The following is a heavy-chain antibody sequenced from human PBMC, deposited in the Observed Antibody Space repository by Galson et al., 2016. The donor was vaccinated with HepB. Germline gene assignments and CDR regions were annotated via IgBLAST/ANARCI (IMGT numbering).Heavy chain of an antibody. CDR1: EFTFSSFA. CDR3: VKEGAVELAEFDI. D-gene: IGHD1-1*01. CDR2: ISSSGGST. J-gene: IGHJ3*02. Sequence: SLRLSCAASEFTFSSFAMHWVRQAPGKRLECVSGISSSGGSTHYPDSVKGRFIISRDNSKNTLYLQMSSLKPEDAAVYYCVKEGAVELAEFDIWGQGTMVTVSS. V-gene: IGHV3-64D*08.